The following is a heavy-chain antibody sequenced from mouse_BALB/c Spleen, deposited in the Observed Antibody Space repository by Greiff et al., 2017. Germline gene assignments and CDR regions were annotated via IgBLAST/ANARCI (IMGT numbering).Heavy chain of an antibody. Sequence: EVMLVESGGGLVKPGGSLKLSCAASGFAFSSYDMSWVRQTPEKRLEWVAYISSGGGSTYYPDTVKGRFTISRDNAKNTLYLQMSSLKSEDTAMYYCARHVTARWMDYWGQGTSVTVSS. D-gene: IGHD3-2*01. CDR1: GFAFSSYD. J-gene: IGHJ4*01. CDR3: ARHVTARWMDY. V-gene: IGHV5-12-1*01. CDR2: ISSGGGST.